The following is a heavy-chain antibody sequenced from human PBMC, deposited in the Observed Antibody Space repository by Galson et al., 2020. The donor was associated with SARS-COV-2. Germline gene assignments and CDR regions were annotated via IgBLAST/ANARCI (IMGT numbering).Heavy chain of an antibody. CDR2: ISYDGSNK. CDR3: ARDYPGWYFDL. D-gene: IGHD3-16*02. Sequence: TGGSLRLSCAASGFTFSSYAMHWVRQAPGKGLEWVAVISYDGSNKYYADSVKGRFTISRDNSKNTLYLQMNSLRAEDTAVYYWARDYPGWYFDLWGRGTLVTVSS. CDR1: GFTFSSYA. J-gene: IGHJ2*01. V-gene: IGHV3-30-3*01.